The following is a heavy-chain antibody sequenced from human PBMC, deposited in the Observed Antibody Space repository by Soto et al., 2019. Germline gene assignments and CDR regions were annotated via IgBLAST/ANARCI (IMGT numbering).Heavy chain of an antibody. CDR1: GFTFSRFA. Sequence: EVRLLESGGGLVQPGESLRLSCEASGFTFSRFAMSWVRQAPGKGLEWVSGITGDGRNTYYANSMEGRFTVSRDNAKDTMYLQMNSLRADDTAVYYCAKGRPSLGGTGRGAMDGWGQGTTVTVSS. CDR3: AKGRPSLGGTGRGAMDG. V-gene: IGHV3-23*01. D-gene: IGHD3-16*01. J-gene: IGHJ6*02. CDR2: ITGDGRNT.